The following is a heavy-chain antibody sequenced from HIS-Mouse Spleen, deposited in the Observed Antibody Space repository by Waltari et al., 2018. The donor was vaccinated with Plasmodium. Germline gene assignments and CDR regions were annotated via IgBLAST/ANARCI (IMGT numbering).Heavy chain of an antibody. CDR3: ARPITGDAFDI. V-gene: IGHV4-38-2*02. CDR2: IYQSGST. J-gene: IGHJ3*02. Sequence: QVQLQESGPGLVKPSETLSLTCTVSGYSISSGYYWGWIRQPPGKGLEWIGSIYQSGSTYYNPSLKSRVTISVDTSKNQFSLKLSSVTAADTAVYYCARPITGDAFDIWGQGTMVTVSS. D-gene: IGHD1-20*01. CDR1: GYSISSGYY.